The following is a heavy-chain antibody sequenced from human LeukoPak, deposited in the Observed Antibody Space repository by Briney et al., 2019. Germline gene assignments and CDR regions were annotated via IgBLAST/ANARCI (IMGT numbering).Heavy chain of an antibody. V-gene: IGHV3-30-3*01. D-gene: IGHD3-3*01. CDR1: RFTFSNYA. J-gene: IGHJ3*02. CDR2: ISNDGSNN. CDR3: ARDPTFNYDFWSGYPIHAFDI. Sequence: GKSLRLSCAASRFTFSNYAMHWDRQAPGKGLEWVAVISNDGSNNYYADSVKGRFTISRDNSKNTLYLQMNSLRAEDTAVYYCARDPTFNYDFWSGYPIHAFDIWGQGTMVTVSS.